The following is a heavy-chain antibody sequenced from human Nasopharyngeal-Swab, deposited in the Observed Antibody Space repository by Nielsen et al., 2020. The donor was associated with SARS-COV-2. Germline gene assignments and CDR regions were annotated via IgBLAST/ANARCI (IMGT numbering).Heavy chain of an antibody. J-gene: IGHJ6*03. CDR2: IYHSGST. CDR3: ARVLYNYYYYYYTDV. D-gene: IGHD2-8*01. V-gene: IGHV4-38-2*02. Sequence: RQAPGKGLEWIGSIYHSGSTYYNPSLKSRVTISVDTSKNQFSLKLSSVTAADTAVYYCARVLYNYYYYYYTDVWGKGTTVTVSS.